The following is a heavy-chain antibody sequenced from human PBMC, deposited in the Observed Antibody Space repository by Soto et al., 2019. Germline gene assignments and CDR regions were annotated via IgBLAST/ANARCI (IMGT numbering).Heavy chain of an antibody. D-gene: IGHD3-3*01. CDR3: VTIFGVIGVDV. V-gene: IGHV1-46*03. J-gene: IGHJ6*02. Sequence: ASVKVSCKASGYTFTSYYMHWVRQAPGQGLEWMGIINPSGGSTSYAQKFQGRVTMTRDTSTSTVYMELSSLRSEDTAVYYCVTIFGVIGVDVWGQGTTVTVSS. CDR1: GYTFTSYY. CDR2: INPSGGST.